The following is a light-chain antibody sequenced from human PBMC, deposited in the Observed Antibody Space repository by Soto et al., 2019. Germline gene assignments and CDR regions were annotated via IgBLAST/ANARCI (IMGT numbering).Light chain of an antibody. J-gene: IGLJ1*01. CDR3: SSYTSSSTYV. V-gene: IGLV2-14*01. CDR2: EVS. Sequence: QAASVSGSPGQSITISCTGTSSDVGGYNYVSWYQQHPGKAPKLMIYEVSNRPSGVSNRFSGSKSGNTASLTISGLQAEDEADYYCSSYTSSSTYVIGTGTKLTVL. CDR1: SSDVGGYNY.